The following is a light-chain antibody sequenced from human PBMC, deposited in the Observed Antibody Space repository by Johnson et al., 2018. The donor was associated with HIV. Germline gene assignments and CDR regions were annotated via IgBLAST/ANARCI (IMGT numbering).Light chain of an antibody. J-gene: IGLJ1*01. CDR3: GTWDSSLSAYV. Sequence: QSVLTQPPSVSAAPGQKVTISCSGSSSNIGNNYVSWYQQLPGTAPKLLIYENNKRPSGIPDRFSGSKSGTSATLGITGLQTGDEAVYYCGTWDSSLSAYVFGTRTNVTVL. CDR2: ENN. V-gene: IGLV1-51*02. CDR1: SSNIGNNY.